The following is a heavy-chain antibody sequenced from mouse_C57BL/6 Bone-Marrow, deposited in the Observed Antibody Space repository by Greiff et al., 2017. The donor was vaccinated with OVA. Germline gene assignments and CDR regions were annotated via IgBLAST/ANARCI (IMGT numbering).Heavy chain of an antibody. CDR2: IWSGGGT. J-gene: IGHJ3*01. D-gene: IGHD3-3*01. Sequence: QVQLKQSGPGLVQPSQSLSITCTVSGFSLTSYGVHWVRQSPGKGLEWLGVIWSGGGTDYNAAFISRLSISKDNSKSQVFFKMNSLQADDTAIYYCARNGLWGRGAWFAYWGQGTLVTVSA. CDR3: ARNGLWGRGAWFAY. V-gene: IGHV2-2*01. CDR1: GFSLTSYG.